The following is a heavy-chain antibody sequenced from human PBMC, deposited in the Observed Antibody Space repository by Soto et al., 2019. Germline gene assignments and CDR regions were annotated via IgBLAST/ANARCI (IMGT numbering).Heavy chain of an antibody. CDR2: ISYDGSDK. D-gene: IGHD5-12*01. V-gene: IGHV3-30*18. J-gene: IGHJ6*02. Sequence: PGWSLTLSCRVSGFTFNNSGMHWVRQAPGKGLEWMAVISYDGSDKYYADSVKGRVIISRDNSKNTFNLGMNSLRAEDTAIYYCVKDRVPGAYGNYYGMDVWGQGTTVTVSS. CDR1: GFTFNNSG. CDR3: VKDRVPGAYGNYYGMDV.